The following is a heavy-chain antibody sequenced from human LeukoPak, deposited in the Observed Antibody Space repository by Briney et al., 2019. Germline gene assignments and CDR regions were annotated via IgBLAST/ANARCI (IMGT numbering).Heavy chain of an antibody. CDR3: ARASILQYYFDY. CDR1: GYTFTSYY. D-gene: IGHD4-11*01. V-gene: IGHV1-46*03. Sequence: GASVKVSCKASGYTFTSYYMHWVRQAPGQGLEWMGIINPSGGSTSHAQKFQGRVTMTRDTSTSTVYMELSSLRSEDTAVYYCARASILQYYFDYWGQGTLVTVSS. J-gene: IGHJ4*02. CDR2: INPSGGST.